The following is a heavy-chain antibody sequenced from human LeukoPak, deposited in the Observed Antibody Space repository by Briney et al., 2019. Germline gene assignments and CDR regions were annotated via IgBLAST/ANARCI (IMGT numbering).Heavy chain of an antibody. CDR1: GGTFSSYG. J-gene: IGHJ4*02. Sequence: ASVKVSCKASGGTFSSYGISWVRQAPGQGLEWMGGIIPIFGTANYAQKFQGRVTMTEDTSTDTAYMELSSLRSEDTAVYYCATGGIVVVPAAGFDYWGQGTLVTVSS. D-gene: IGHD2-2*01. V-gene: IGHV1-69*06. CDR3: ATGGIVVVPAAGFDY. CDR2: IIPIFGTA.